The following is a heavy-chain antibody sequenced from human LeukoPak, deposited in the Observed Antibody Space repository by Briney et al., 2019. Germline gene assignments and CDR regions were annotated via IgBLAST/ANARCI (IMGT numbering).Heavy chain of an antibody. CDR1: GFPFSSYA. J-gene: IGHJ4*02. Sequence: GGSLRLSCAASGFPFSSYAMHWVRQAPGKGLEYVSAISSNGGSTYYANSVKGRFTISRDNSKNTLYLQMGSLRAEDMAVYYCARNGLELPHFDYWGQGTLVTVSS. D-gene: IGHD1-7*01. CDR3: ARNGLELPHFDY. CDR2: ISSNGGST. V-gene: IGHV3-64*01.